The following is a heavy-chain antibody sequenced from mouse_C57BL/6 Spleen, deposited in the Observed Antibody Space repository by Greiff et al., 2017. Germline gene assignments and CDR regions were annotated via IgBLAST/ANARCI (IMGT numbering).Heavy chain of an antibody. D-gene: IGHD2-10*02. Sequence: QVQLQQPGAELVMPGASVKLSCKASGYTFTSYGMHWVKQRPGQGLEWIGEIDPSDSYTNYNQKFKGKYTLTVDKSSSTAYMQLSSLTSEDSAVYYCARSGYGNYYYAMDYWGQGTSVTVSS. CDR1: GYTFTSYG. CDR2: IDPSDSYT. V-gene: IGHV1-69*01. CDR3: ARSGYGNYYYAMDY. J-gene: IGHJ4*01.